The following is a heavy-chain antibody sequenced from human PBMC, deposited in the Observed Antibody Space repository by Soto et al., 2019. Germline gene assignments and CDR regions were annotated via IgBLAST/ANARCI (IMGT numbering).Heavy chain of an antibody. J-gene: IGHJ4*02. CDR1: GFTFSSYA. CDR3: ARDSGRVAGYFDY. Sequence: GGSLRLSCAASGFTFSSYAMHWVRQAPGKGLEWVAVISYDGSNKYYADSVKGRFTISRDNSKNTLYLQMNSLRAEDTAVYYCARDSGRVAGYFDYWGQGTLVTVSS. CDR2: ISYDGSNK. D-gene: IGHD6-19*01. V-gene: IGHV3-30-3*01.